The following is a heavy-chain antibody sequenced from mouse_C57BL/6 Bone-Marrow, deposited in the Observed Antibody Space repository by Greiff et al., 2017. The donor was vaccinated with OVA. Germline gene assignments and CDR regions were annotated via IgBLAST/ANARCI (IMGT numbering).Heavy chain of an antibody. V-gene: IGHV5-15*01. CDR2: ISNLAYSI. CDR1: GFTFSDYG. CDR3: ARLGGYGNYDAWFAY. J-gene: IGHJ3*01. Sequence: EVQRVESGGGLVQPGGSLKLSCAASGFTFSDYGMAWVRQAPRKGPEWVAFISNLAYSIYYADTVTGRFTISRENAKNTLYLEMSSLRSEDTAMYYCARLGGYGNYDAWFAYWGQGTLVTVSA. D-gene: IGHD2-10*02.